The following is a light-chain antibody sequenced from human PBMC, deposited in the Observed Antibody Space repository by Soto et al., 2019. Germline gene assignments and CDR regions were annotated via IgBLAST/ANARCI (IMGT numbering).Light chain of an antibody. CDR2: GAS. Sequence: DIQMTQFPSSLSESVGARVTITCRASQTISTCLNWYQQKAGTAPKLLIYGASDLESGIPSRFSGSGSGTYFTLTISSRQPEDFAIYYCQQCLTTPRTFGQGTRV. V-gene: IGKV1-39*01. J-gene: IGKJ1*01. CDR3: QQCLTTPRT. CDR1: QTISTC.